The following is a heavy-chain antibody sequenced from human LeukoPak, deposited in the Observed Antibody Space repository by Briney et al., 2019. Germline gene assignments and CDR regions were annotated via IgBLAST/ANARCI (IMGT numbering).Heavy chain of an antibody. CDR3: ASGLEGGYSYDRINWFDP. Sequence: PSETLSLTCTVSGGSISSYYWSWIRQPPGKGLEWIGYIYYSGSTNYNPSLKSRVTISVDTSKNQFSLKLSSVTAADTAVYYCASGLEGGYSYDRINWFDPWGQGTLVTVSS. V-gene: IGHV4-59*01. CDR2: IYYSGST. CDR1: GGSISSYY. D-gene: IGHD5-18*01. J-gene: IGHJ5*02.